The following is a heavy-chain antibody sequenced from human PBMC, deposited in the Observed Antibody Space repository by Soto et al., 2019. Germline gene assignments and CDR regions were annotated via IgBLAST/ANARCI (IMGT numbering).Heavy chain of an antibody. CDR2: IIPIFGTT. D-gene: IGHD4-4*01. Sequence: QVQLVQSGAEVKKPGSSVKVSCKASGGTFSSYAISWVRQAPGQGLEWMGGIIPIFGTTNYAQKFQGRVSITADKSTSTAYMELSSLRSEDTDVYYCAREGLTTLTTGDYYYGMDVWGQGTTVTVSS. J-gene: IGHJ6*02. CDR1: GGTFSSYA. CDR3: AREGLTTLTTGDYYYGMDV. V-gene: IGHV1-69*06.